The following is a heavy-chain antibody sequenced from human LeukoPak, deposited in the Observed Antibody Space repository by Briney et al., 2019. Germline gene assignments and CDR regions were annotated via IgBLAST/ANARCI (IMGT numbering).Heavy chain of an antibody. CDR1: GFTFSSYG. Sequence: PGGSLRLSCAASGFTFSSYGIHWVRQAPGKGLEWVAVISYDGSKKDYADSVEGRFSISRDDSKNTVYLQMNSLITEDTAVYYCAKDLFLYGSSGYPRCPDYWGQGTLVTVSS. CDR3: AKDLFLYGSSGYPRCPDY. V-gene: IGHV3-30*18. CDR2: ISYDGSKK. D-gene: IGHD3-22*01. J-gene: IGHJ4*02.